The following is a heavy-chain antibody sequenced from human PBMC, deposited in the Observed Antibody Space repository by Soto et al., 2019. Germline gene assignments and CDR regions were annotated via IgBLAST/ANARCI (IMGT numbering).Heavy chain of an antibody. CDR2: IRSKAYGGTT. D-gene: IGHD3-10*01. Sequence: GGSLRLSCTASGFTFGDYAMSWFRQAPGKGLEWVGFIRSKAYGGTTEYAASVKGRFTISRDDSKSIAYLQMNSLKTEETAVYYCTRGGGDSYGSGSYYNVLRPSNYYYYGMDVWGQGTTVTVSS. J-gene: IGHJ6*02. CDR1: GFTFGDYA. V-gene: IGHV3-49*03. CDR3: TRGGGDSYGSGSYYNVLRPSNYYYYGMDV.